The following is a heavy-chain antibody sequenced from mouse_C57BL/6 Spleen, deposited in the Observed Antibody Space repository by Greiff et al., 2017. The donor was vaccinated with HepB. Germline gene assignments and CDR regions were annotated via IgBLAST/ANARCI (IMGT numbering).Heavy chain of an antibody. J-gene: IGHJ2*01. D-gene: IGHD1-1*01. V-gene: IGHV1-64*01. CDR3: ARGGYYYGSGDY. Sequence: VQLQQPGAELVKPGASVKLSCKASGYTFTSYWMHWVKQRPGQGLEWIGMIHPNSGSTNYNEKFKSKATLTVDKSSSTAYMQLSSLTSEDSAVYYCARGGYYYGSGDYWGQGTTLTVSS. CDR2: IHPNSGST. CDR1: GYTFTSYW.